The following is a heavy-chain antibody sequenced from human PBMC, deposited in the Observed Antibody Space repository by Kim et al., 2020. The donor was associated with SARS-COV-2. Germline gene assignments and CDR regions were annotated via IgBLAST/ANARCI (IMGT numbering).Heavy chain of an antibody. V-gene: IGHV4-59*08. CDR3: SVSTSYPTIFDY. J-gene: IGHJ4*02. Sequence: SETLSLSCTVSGSSLDSHYWNWIRQSPGKGLEWIGYIYYTGNTNYNPSLKSRVTISVDRSKSQFSLHLTSVTAADTALYYCSVSTSYPTIFDYWGQG. D-gene: IGHD2-2*01. CDR2: IYYTGNT. CDR1: GSSLDSHY.